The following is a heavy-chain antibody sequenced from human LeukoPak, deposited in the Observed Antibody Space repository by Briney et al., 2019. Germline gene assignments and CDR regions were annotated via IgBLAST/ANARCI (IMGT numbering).Heavy chain of an antibody. CDR2: ISSDGGST. D-gene: IGHD3-3*01. J-gene: IGHJ4*02. V-gene: IGHV3-64D*06. CDR3: ATDRGWRTSGYYLYYFEY. Sequence: GGSLRLSCSASGFTFSDYTMHWVRQAPGKGLECLSTISSDGGSTNHADSVKGRFTVSRDNSKNTLYLQMSSLKSEDTAVYYCATDRGWRTSGYYLYYFEYWGQGTLVTYSS. CDR1: GFTFSDYT.